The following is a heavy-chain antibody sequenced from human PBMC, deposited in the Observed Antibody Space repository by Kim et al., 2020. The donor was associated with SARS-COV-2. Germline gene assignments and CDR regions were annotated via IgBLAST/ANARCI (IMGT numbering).Heavy chain of an antibody. D-gene: IGHD3-10*01. Sequence: ASVKVSCKASGYTFTSYGISWVRQAPGQGLEWMGWISAYNGNTNYAQKLQGRVTMTTDTSTSTAYMELRSLRSDDTAVYYCARDRFRFRESYYYGMDVWGQGTTVTVSS. V-gene: IGHV1-18*01. CDR3: ARDRFRFRESYYYGMDV. J-gene: IGHJ6*02. CDR1: GYTFTSYG. CDR2: ISAYNGNT.